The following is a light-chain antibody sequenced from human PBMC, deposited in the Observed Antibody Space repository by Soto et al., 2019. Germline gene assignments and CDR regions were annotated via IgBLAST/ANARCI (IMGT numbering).Light chain of an antibody. V-gene: IGLV2-23*01. CDR3: CSYAGSSV. CDR1: SSDVGNYNL. J-gene: IGLJ2*01. Sequence: QSALTQPASVSGSPGQSITISCTGASSDVGNYNLFSWYQQHPGKAPKLIIYEGSKRPSGVSNRFSGSESGNSASLTISGLQAEDEADYFCCSYAGSSVFGGGTKVTVL. CDR2: EGS.